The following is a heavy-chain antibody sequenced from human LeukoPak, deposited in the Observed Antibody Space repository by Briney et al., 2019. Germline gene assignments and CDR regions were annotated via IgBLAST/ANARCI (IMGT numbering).Heavy chain of an antibody. D-gene: IGHD4-17*01. V-gene: IGHV4-4*07. CDR1: GGYIGSYY. CDR2: IYTSENT. CDR3: GREGDYGDYSKSFYYMDV. J-gene: IGHJ6*03. Sequence: SETLSLTCTVSGGYIGSYYWSWIRQPAGKGLEWIGRIYTSENTDYNPSLKSRVTMSVDMSTSQFSLRLTSVTAADTAVYYCGREGDYGDYSKSFYYMDVWGKGTTVTVSS.